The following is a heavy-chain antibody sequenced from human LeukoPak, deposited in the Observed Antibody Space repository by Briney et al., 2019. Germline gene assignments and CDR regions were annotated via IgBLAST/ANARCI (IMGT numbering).Heavy chain of an antibody. D-gene: IGHD6-13*01. J-gene: IGHJ6*02. V-gene: IGHV1-18*01. CDR1: GYTFTSYG. Sequence: GASVKVSCKAPGYTFTSYGISWVRQAPGQGLEWMGWISAYNGNTNYAQKLQGRVTMTTDTSTSTAYMELRSLRSDDTAVYYCARMRSSSWDSPQYYYYGMDVWGQGTTVTVSS. CDR2: ISAYNGNT. CDR3: ARMRSSSWDSPQYYYYGMDV.